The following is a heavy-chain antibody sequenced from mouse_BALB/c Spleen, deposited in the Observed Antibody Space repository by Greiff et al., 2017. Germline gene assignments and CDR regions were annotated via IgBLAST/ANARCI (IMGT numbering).Heavy chain of an antibody. Sequence: EVKVVESGGGLVQPGGSLRLSCATSGFTFTDYYMSWVRQPPGKALEWLGFIRNKANGYTTEYSASVKGRFTISRDNSQSILYLQMNTLRAEDSATYYCARSYYGNYDAMDDWGQGTSVTVSS. J-gene: IGHJ4*01. D-gene: IGHD2-1*01. CDR3: ARSYYGNYDAMDD. CDR1: GFTFTDYY. V-gene: IGHV7-3*02. CDR2: IRNKANGYTT.